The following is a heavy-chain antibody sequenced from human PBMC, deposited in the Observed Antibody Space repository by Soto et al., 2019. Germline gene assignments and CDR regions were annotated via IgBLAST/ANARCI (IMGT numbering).Heavy chain of an antibody. V-gene: IGHV3-15*01. D-gene: IGHD1-26*01. CDR2: IKSITDGGTT. CDR3: ATGYSGSSSRYYYYGMDV. J-gene: IGHJ6*02. CDR1: GFTFSNAW. Sequence: EVQLVESGGGLVKPGGSLRLSCAASGFTFSNAWMSWVRQAPGKGLEWVGRIKSITDGGTTDYAAPVKGRFTISRDDPKNTLYMQMSSLKTEVTAVYYCATGYSGSSSRYYYYGMDVWGQGTTVTVSS.